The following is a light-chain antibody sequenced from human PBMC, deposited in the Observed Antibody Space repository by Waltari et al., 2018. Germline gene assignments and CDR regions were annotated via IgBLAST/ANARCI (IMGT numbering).Light chain of an antibody. CDR1: SSDVGGYHY. Sequence: QSALTQPRSVSGSPGQSVTIPCTGTSSDVGGYHYVSWYQQYPGKAPKLMIYDVSKRPSGVPDRFSGSKSGNTASLTISGLQAEDEADYYCCSHAGTYVVFGGGTKLTVL. J-gene: IGLJ2*01. CDR3: CSHAGTYVV. V-gene: IGLV2-11*01. CDR2: DVS.